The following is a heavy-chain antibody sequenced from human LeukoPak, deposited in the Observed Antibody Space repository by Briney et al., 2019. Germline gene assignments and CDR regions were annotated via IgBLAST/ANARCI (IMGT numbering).Heavy chain of an antibody. Sequence: VSGPTLVKPTQTLTLTCTFSGFSLSASGVGVGWIRQPPGKALECLALIYWDNDNRYSPSLKSRLTITKDTSKNQVVLIMTNMDPVDTATYYCAHTLTGRGNPDFDCWGQGTLVTVSS. CDR1: GFSLSASGVG. CDR2: IYWDNDN. J-gene: IGHJ4*02. V-gene: IGHV2-5*02. CDR3: AHTLTGRGNPDFDC. D-gene: IGHD4-23*01.